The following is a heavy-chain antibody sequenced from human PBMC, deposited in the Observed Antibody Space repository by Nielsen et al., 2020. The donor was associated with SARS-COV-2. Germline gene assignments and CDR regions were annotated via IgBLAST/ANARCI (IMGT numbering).Heavy chain of an antibody. D-gene: IGHD1-1*01. CDR2: IKQDGSEK. CDR1: GFTLNTFA. CDR3: ARVPWNDWCFDY. V-gene: IGHV3-7*03. J-gene: IGHJ4*02. Sequence: GESLKISCAVAGFTLNTFAMSWVRQAPGKGLEWVANIKQDGSEKYYVDSVKGRFTISRDNAKNSLYLQMNSLRAEDTAVYYCARVPWNDWCFDYWGQGTLVTVSS.